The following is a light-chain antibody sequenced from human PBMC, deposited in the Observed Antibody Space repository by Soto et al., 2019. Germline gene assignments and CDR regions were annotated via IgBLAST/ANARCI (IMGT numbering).Light chain of an antibody. Sequence: DVQMTQSPSSLSASVGDRVTITCRASQDINSYLAWYQQKPGNAPKSLIYAASSLQTGVPSRFSGSESGTDFPLTISNLQPEDSATYYCQQYNIYPLTVGGGTNVEI. CDR3: QQYNIYPLT. J-gene: IGKJ4*01. CDR2: AAS. V-gene: IGKV1D-16*01. CDR1: QDINSY.